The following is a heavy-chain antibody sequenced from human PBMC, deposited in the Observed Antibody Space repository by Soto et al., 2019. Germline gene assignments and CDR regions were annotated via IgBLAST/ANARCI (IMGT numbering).Heavy chain of an antibody. V-gene: IGHV3-23*01. Sequence: EVQLLESGGGLVQPGGSLRLSCAASGFTFSSYSMTWVRQAPGKGLEWVSVISGSGADTYYADSVKGRFTISRDNSKNTLYRQMNSLRAEDTSVYYCAKKNGGQRPCDSWGQGTLVTVSS. CDR2: ISGSGADT. D-gene: IGHD1-1*01. CDR3: AKKNGGQRPCDS. J-gene: IGHJ4*02. CDR1: GFTFSSYS.